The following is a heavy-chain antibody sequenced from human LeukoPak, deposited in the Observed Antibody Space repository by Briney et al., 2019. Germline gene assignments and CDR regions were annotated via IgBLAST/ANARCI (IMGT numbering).Heavy chain of an antibody. Sequence: ASVKVSCKASGYTFTSYGISWVRQAPGQGLEWMGWISAYNGNTNYAQKLQGRVTMTTDTPTSTAYMELRSLRSDDTAVYYCARATGYSSSWGGYYYYYMDVWGKGTTVTVSS. V-gene: IGHV1-18*01. CDR3: ARATGYSSSWGGYYYYYMDV. J-gene: IGHJ6*03. CDR1: GYTFTSYG. D-gene: IGHD6-13*01. CDR2: ISAYNGNT.